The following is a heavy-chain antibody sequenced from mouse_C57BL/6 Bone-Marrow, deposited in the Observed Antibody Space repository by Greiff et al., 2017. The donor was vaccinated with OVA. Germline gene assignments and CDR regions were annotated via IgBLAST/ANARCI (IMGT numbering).Heavy chain of an antibody. D-gene: IGHD6-1*01. CDR2: IYPRSGNT. CDR1: GYTFTSYG. CDR3: ARPPLFSRSHYYAMDY. J-gene: IGHJ4*01. V-gene: IGHV1-81*01. Sequence: QVQLKESGAELVRPGASVKLSCKASGYTFTSYGMSWVKQRTGQGLEWIGEIYPRSGNTYYNEKFKGKATLTADKSSSTAYMELRSLTSEDSAVYYCARPPLFSRSHYYAMDYWGQGTSVTVSS.